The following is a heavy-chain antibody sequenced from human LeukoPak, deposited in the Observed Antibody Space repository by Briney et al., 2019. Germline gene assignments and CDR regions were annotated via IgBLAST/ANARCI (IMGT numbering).Heavy chain of an antibody. CDR3: ARSSSSIAAAIY. J-gene: IGHJ4*02. D-gene: IGHD6-13*01. CDR2: IIPILGIA. CDR1: GYTFTSYG. V-gene: IGHV1-69*04. Sequence: GASVKVSCKASGYTFTSYGISWVRQAPGQGLEWMGRIIPILGIANYAQKFQGRVTITADKSTSTAYMELSSLRSEDTAVYYCARSSSSIAAAIYWGQGTLVTVSS.